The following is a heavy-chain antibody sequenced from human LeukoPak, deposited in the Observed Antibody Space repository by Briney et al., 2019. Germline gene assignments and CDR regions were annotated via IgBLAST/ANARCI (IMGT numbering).Heavy chain of an antibody. CDR3: ARVSRHIVVVPAATNFVC. CDR1: GYTFTGYY. Sequence: GSVRVSCEASGYTFTGYYMHWVRQAPGQGLEWMGRINPNSGGTNYAQTFQGSVTMTRDTSMSTVYMEMSRLRAVDTAVYNCARVSRHIVVVPAATNFVCWGQGTLVTVSS. CDR2: INPNSGGT. D-gene: IGHD2-2*01. J-gene: IGHJ4*02. V-gene: IGHV1-2*06.